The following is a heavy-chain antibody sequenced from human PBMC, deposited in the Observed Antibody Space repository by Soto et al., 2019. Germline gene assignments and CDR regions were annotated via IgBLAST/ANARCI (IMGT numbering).Heavy chain of an antibody. CDR1: AVTFSSHA. CDR3: AKGLRYQDR. CDR2: ISGNGGST. J-gene: IGHJ5*02. Sequence: PGRSLRLYCTASAVTFSSHAMSWARKAPGKGLEWVSAISGNGGSTYYADSVKGRFTISRDNSKNTLYLQMNSLRAEDTAVYYCAKGLRYQDRWGQGT. V-gene: IGHV3-23*01. D-gene: IGHD3-9*01.